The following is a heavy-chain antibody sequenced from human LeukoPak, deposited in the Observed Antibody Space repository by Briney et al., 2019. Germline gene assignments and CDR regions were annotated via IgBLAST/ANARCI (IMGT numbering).Heavy chain of an antibody. CDR3: TRLIAAAGKD. D-gene: IGHD6-13*01. CDR1: GGSISSSSSY. CDR2: IYYGVNT. V-gene: IGHV4-39*01. Sequence: SETLSLTCTVSGGSISSSSSYWGWIRQPPGKGLEWIGNIYYGVNTYYNPSLKSRVTISVDTSKSQFSLKLSSVTAADTAVYYCTRLIAAAGKDWGQGTLVTVSS. J-gene: IGHJ4*02.